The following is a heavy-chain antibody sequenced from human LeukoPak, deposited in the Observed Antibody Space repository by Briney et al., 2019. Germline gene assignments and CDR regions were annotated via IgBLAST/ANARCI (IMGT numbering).Heavy chain of an antibody. Sequence: GGSLRLSCAASGFTFSSYATSWVRQAPGKGLEWVANIKPDGSEEYYVDSVKGRFTISRDNAKNSLYVQMNSLRAEDTAVYFCARTVGDTPYDYWGQGTLVTVSS. V-gene: IGHV3-7*01. CDR3: ARTVGDTPYDY. CDR2: IKPDGSEE. CDR1: GFTFSSYA. J-gene: IGHJ4*02. D-gene: IGHD1-26*01.